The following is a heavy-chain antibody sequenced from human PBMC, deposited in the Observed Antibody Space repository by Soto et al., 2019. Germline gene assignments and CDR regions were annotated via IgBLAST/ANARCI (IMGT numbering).Heavy chain of an antibody. CDR2: ISGSSSYT. CDR1: GFTFSDYY. D-gene: IGHD2-21*01. Sequence: GGSLRLSCAASGFTFSDYYMSWIRQAPGKGLEWVSYISGSSSYTKYADSVKGRFTISRDNAKNSLYLQMNSLRAEDTAVYFCARIRYWGFDYWGQGTLVTVSS. V-gene: IGHV3-11*06. CDR3: ARIRYWGFDY. J-gene: IGHJ4*02.